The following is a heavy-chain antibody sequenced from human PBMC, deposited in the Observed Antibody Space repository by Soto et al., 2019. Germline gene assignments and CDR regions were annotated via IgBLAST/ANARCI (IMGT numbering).Heavy chain of an antibody. CDR2: IKQDGSDST. D-gene: IGHD3-22*01. CDR1: GFTFSSYW. V-gene: IGHV3-7*05. CDR3: AKQTDNSGHTMSDY. Sequence: GGSLRLSCAASGFTFSSYWMSWVRQAPGKGLEWVANIKQDGSDSTYYADSVKGRFTISRDNSKNTLYLQMNSLRAEDTAVYYCAKQTDNSGHTMSDYWGQGTLATVSS. J-gene: IGHJ4*02.